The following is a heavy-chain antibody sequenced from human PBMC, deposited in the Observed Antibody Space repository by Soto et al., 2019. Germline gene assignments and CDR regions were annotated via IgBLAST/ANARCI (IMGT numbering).Heavy chain of an antibody. D-gene: IGHD3-3*01. CDR3: ARAPDYDFWSGYQSVGFDP. J-gene: IGHJ5*02. V-gene: IGHV3-74*01. Sequence: EVQLVESGGGLVQPGGSLRLSCAASGFTFSSYWMHWVRQAPGKGLVWVSRINSDGSSTSYADSVKGRFTISRDNAKNTLYLQMNSLKAEDTAVYYCARAPDYDFWSGYQSVGFDPWGQGTLVTVSS. CDR1: GFTFSSYW. CDR2: INSDGSST.